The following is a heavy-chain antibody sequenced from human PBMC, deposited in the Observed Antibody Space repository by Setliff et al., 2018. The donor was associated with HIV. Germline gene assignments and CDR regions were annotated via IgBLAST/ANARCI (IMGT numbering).Heavy chain of an antibody. CDR1: GGSISSSNW. Sequence: PSETLSLTCAVSGGSISSSNWRSWVRQPPGKGLEWIGSIHRSGTVYFNPSLSTRINISLDRSKNQFSLRLTSVTAADTAVYYCARGLTYYDVWSGYYGSQGQFFDYWGQGTLVTVSS. V-gene: IGHV4-4*02. CDR3: ARGLTYYDVWSGYYGSQGQFFDY. D-gene: IGHD3-3*01. J-gene: IGHJ4*02. CDR2: IHRSGTV.